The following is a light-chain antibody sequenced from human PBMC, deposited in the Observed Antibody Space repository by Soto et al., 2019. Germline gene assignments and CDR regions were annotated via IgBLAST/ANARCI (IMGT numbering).Light chain of an antibody. CDR1: NSDVGGYNY. Sequence: QSVLTQPRSVSGSPGQSVTISCTGTNSDVGGYNYVSWYQQYPGKAPKPMISGVSERPSGVPDRFSGSKSGNTASLTISGLQAEDEADYYCCSYVDTDTWVFGGGTKLTVL. CDR2: GVS. CDR3: CSYVDTDTWV. J-gene: IGLJ3*02. V-gene: IGLV2-11*01.